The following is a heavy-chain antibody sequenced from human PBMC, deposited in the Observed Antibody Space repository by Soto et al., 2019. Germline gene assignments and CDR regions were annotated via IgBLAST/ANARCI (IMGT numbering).Heavy chain of an antibody. CDR3: AKEGGDDGSWLYSVVEIYYGMDV. Sequence: QVQLVESGGGVVQTGRSLRLSCAASGFTFSSYGMHWVRQAPGKGLEWVAVISYDGSNKYYADSVKGRFTISRDNSKNTLKLQLNCPRAVDTAVYFWAKEGGDDGSWLYSVVEIYYGMDVWGQGTTVTVSS. CDR2: ISYDGSNK. J-gene: IGHJ6*02. D-gene: IGHD3-10*01. CDR1: GFTFSSYG. V-gene: IGHV3-30*18.